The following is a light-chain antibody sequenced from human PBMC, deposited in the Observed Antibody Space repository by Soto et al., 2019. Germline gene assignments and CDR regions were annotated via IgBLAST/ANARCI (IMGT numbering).Light chain of an antibody. CDR2: YDS. J-gene: IGLJ2*01. V-gene: IGLV3-21*04. CDR3: QVWDSSSDHPHVV. Sequence: YELTQPPSVSVAPGKTARITCGGNNSGSKSVHWYQQKPGQAPVLVIYYDSDRPSGIPERFSGSNSGNTATLTISRVEAGDEADYYWQVWDSSSDHPHVVFGGGTQLTVL. CDR1: NSGSKS.